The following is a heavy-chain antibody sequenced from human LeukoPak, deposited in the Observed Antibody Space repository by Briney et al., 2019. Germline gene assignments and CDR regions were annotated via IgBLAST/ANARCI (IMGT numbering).Heavy chain of an antibody. CDR2: VDHSGST. CDR1: GGAINSGANY. V-gene: IGHV4-30-2*01. CDR3: VRERVGDPSTFFDP. Sequence: NPSETLSLTCSVSGGAINSGANYWNWIRQPPGKGLEWIGSVDHSGSTYYKSSLKSRVTISVDKSKNQFSVKLGSVTAADTAVYYCVRERVGDPSTFFDPWGQGLLVIVSS. D-gene: IGHD1-26*01. J-gene: IGHJ5*02.